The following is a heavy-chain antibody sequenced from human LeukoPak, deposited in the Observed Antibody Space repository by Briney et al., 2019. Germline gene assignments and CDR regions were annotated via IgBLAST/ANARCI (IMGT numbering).Heavy chain of an antibody. V-gene: IGHV1-2*02. CDR3: AILGPVLMVYARERDFDY. D-gene: IGHD2-8*01. J-gene: IGHJ4*02. CDR1: GYTFTGYY. CDR2: INPNSGGT. Sequence: ASVKVSCKASGYTFTGYYMHWVRQAPGQGLEWMGWINPNSGGTNYAQKFQGRVTMTRDTSISTAYMELSRLRSDDTAVYYRAILGPVLMVYARERDFDYWGQGTLVTVSS.